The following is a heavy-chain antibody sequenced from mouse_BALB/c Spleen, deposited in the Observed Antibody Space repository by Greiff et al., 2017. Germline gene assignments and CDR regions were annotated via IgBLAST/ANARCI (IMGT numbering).Heavy chain of an antibody. CDR1: GFAFSSYD. CDR3: ARQITTVVGYFDY. D-gene: IGHD1-1*01. CDR2: ISSGGGST. J-gene: IGHJ2*01. Sequence: EVNVVESGGGLVKPGGSLKLSCAASGFAFSSYDMSWVRQTPEKRLEWVAYISSGGGSTYYPDTVKGRFTISRDNAKNTLYLQMSSLKSEDTAMYYCARQITTVVGYFDYWGQGTTLTVSS. V-gene: IGHV5-12-1*01.